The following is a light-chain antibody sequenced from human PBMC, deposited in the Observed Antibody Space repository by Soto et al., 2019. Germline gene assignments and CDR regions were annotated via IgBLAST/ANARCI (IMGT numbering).Light chain of an antibody. J-gene: IGLJ2*01. CDR1: SSDVGANDY. V-gene: IGLV2-8*01. CDR2: EVS. Sequence: QSALTQPPSASGSPGQSVTISCTGTSSDVGANDYVSWYQQHPGKAPKIMIYEVSKRPSGVPDRFSGSKSGNTASLTVSGLQAEDEADYYCSTYVGSKIIFGGGTQPTVL. CDR3: STYVGSKII.